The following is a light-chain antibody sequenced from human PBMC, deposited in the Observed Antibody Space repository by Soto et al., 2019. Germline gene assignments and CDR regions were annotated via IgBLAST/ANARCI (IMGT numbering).Light chain of an antibody. J-gene: IGKJ1*01. Sequence: DIQMTQYPSTLSASIGDTVTVACLASQGISSWLAWYQQKPGKAPKLLIYDASSLESGVPSRFSGSGSGTEFTLTISSLQPDDFATYYCQQFNSYSPGAFGQGTKVDIK. V-gene: IGKV1-5*01. CDR3: QQFNSYSPGA. CDR2: DAS. CDR1: QGISSW.